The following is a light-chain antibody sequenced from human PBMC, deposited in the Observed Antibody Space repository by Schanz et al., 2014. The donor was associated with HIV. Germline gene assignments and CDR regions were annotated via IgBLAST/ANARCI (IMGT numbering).Light chain of an antibody. CDR1: QSVLNSSNNKNY. CDR2: WSG. J-gene: IGKJ4*01. CDR3: QQYYNTPLT. Sequence: DIVMTQSPDSLAVSLGERATIHCKSRQSVLNSSNNKNYIAWYQQKGGQPPKLIISWSGNRETGIPDRFSGSGSGTDFTLTISSLQAEDVAVYYCQQYYNTPLTFGGGTKVQIK. V-gene: IGKV4-1*01.